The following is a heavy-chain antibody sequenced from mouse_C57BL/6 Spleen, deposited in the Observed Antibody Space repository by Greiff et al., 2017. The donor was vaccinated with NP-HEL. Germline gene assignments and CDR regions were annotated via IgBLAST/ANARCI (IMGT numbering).Heavy chain of an antibody. CDR3: AREGGIYYDYGYWYFDV. CDR2: IYPGDGDT. Sequence: QVQLQQSGPELVKPGASVKISCKASGYAFSSSWMNWVKQRPGKGLEWIGRIYPGDGDTNYNGKFKGKATLTADKSSSTAYMQLSSLTSEDSAVYFCAREGGIYYDYGYWYFDVWGTGTTVTVSS. CDR1: GYAFSSSW. V-gene: IGHV1-82*01. J-gene: IGHJ1*03. D-gene: IGHD2-4*01.